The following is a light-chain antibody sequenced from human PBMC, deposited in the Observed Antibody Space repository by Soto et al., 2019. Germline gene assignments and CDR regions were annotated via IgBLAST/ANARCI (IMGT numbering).Light chain of an antibody. Sequence: QSVLTQPPSASGTPGQWVTISCSGSSSNIGSYYIYWYQQLPGPAPTLLIYRKNHRPSGVRARFSGSKSGTSASLASSGLRYEDEAYYGMTAGVAPWVFGGGTKLTVL. CDR1: SSNIGSYY. CDR2: RKN. CDR3: TAGVAPWV. V-gene: IGLV1-47*01. J-gene: IGLJ3*02.